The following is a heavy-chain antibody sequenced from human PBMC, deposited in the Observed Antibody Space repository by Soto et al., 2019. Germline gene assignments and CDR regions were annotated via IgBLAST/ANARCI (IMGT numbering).Heavy chain of an antibody. J-gene: IGHJ6*02. CDR2: ISSSSSYI. CDR1: GFTFSSYS. Sequence: EVQLVESGGGLVKPGGSLRLSCAASGFTFSSYSMNWVRQAPGKGLEWVSSISSSSSYIYYADSVKGRFTISRDNAKNSLYLQMNSLRAEDTAVYYCARAGHMGAKKYGSGSRALGMDVWGQGTTGTVSS. CDR3: ARAGHMGAKKYGSGSRALGMDV. V-gene: IGHV3-21*01. D-gene: IGHD3-10*01.